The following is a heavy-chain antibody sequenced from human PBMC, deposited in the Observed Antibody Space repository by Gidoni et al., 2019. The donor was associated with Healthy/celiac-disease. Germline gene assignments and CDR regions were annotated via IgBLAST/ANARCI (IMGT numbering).Heavy chain of an antibody. V-gene: IGHV1-46*01. CDR2: INPSGGST. CDR1: GYTFTSYY. CDR3: ARANYDFWSGSPLASGWFDP. Sequence: KVSCKASGYTFTSYYMHWVRQAPGQGLEWMGIINPSGGSTSYAQKFQGRVTMTRDTSTSTVYMELSSLRSEDTAVYYCARANYDFWSGSPLASGWFDPWGQGTLVTVSS. D-gene: IGHD3-3*01. J-gene: IGHJ5*02.